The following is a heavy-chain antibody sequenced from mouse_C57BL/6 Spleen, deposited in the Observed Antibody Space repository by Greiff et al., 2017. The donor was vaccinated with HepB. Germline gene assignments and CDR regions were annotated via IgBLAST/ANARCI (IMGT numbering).Heavy chain of an antibody. Sequence: EVKLMESGGDLVKPGGSLKLSCAASGFTFSSYGMSWVRQTPDKRLEWVATISSGGSYTYYPDSVKGRFTISRDNAKNTLYLQMSSLKSEDTAMYYCARLTAQATSYYFDYWGQGTTLTVSS. CDR3: ARLTAQATSYYFDY. CDR2: ISSGGSYT. V-gene: IGHV5-6*01. CDR1: GFTFSSYG. D-gene: IGHD3-2*02. J-gene: IGHJ2*01.